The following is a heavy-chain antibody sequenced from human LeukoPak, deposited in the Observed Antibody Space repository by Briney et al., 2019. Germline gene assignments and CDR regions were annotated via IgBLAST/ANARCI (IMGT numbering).Heavy chain of an antibody. CDR2: IYYSGST. CDR3: ARDRAGYFDY. CDR1: GGSISSGGYH. D-gene: IGHD6-19*01. Sequence: SETLSLTCTVSGGSISSGGYHWSWIRQHPGKGLEWIGYIYYSGSTYYNPSLKSRVTISVDTSKNQFSLKLSSVTAADTAVYYCARDRAGYFDYWGQGTLVTVSS. J-gene: IGHJ4*02. V-gene: IGHV4-31*03.